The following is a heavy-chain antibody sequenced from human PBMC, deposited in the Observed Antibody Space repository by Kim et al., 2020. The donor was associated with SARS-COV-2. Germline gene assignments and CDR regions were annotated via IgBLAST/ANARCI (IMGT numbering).Heavy chain of an antibody. V-gene: IGHV1-3*01. J-gene: IGHJ4*02. Sequence: YSQQFQGRVTITRDTSASTAYMELSSLRSEDTAVYYCARDLYAGYDIQGYWGQGTLVTVSS. D-gene: IGHD3-9*01. CDR3: ARDLYAGYDIQGY.